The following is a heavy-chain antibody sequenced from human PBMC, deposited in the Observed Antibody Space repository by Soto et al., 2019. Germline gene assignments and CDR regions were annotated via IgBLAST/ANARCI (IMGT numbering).Heavy chain of an antibody. Sequence: QVQLQESGPGLVKPSQTLSLTCTVSGDSISSSNNYWSWIRQPPGEGLEWIGFISYSGTTSYSPSLTSPLXXXLHXSKNQSPRSRSSVTAADTAVYYCARGRGYSYGLDPWGQGTLVTVSS. CDR1: GDSISSSNNY. CDR2: ISYSGTT. J-gene: IGHJ5*02. CDR3: ARGRGYSYGLDP. D-gene: IGHD5-18*01. V-gene: IGHV4-30-4*01.